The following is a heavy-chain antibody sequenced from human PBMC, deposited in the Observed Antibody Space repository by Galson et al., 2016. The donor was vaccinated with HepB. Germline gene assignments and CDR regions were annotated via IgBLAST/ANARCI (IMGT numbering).Heavy chain of an antibody. CDR2: ISYDGNKK. V-gene: IGHV3-30*18. Sequence: SLRLSCAASGFTFRSYGMHWGRQAPGTGLEWVAVISYDGNKKYYVDSVKGRFTISRDNSKNTLYLQMNSLRAEDTAVYYCAKASGSLGYKTTDGMDVWGQGTTVTVSS. CDR3: AKASGSLGYKTTDGMDV. CDR1: GFTFRSYG. J-gene: IGHJ6*02. D-gene: IGHD1-26*01.